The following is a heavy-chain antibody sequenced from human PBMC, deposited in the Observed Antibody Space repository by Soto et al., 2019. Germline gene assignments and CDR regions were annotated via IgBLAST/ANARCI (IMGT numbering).Heavy chain of an antibody. J-gene: IGHJ6*03. D-gene: IGHD3-3*01. Sequence: SETLSLTCSVSGDPINSHYWTWIRQPPGKGLEWIGYVNYSGSTKYSPSLKSRVTMSVDTSKTQFSLRLSSVTAADTAVYYCARAYYDFWSGSYYYYMDVWGKGTTVTVSS. CDR2: VNYSGST. CDR3: ARAYYDFWSGSYYYYMDV. V-gene: IGHV4-59*08. CDR1: GDPINSHY.